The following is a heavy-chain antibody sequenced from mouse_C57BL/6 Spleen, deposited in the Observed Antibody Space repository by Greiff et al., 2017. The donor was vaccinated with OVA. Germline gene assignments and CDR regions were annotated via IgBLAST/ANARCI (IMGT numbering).Heavy chain of an antibody. Sequence: EVQLVESGPGLVKPSQSLSLTCSVTGYSITSGYYWNWIRQFPGNKLEWMGYISYDGSNNYNPSLKNRISITRDTSKNQFFLKLNSVTTEDTATYYCARRRHYDYDGFAYWGQGTLVTVSA. CDR3: ARRRHYDYDGFAY. V-gene: IGHV3-6*01. CDR1: GYSITSGYY. CDR2: ISYDGSN. J-gene: IGHJ3*01. D-gene: IGHD2-4*01.